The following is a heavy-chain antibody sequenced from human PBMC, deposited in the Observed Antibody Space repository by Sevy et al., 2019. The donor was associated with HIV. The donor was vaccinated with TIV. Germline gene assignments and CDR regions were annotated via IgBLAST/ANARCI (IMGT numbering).Heavy chain of an antibody. D-gene: IGHD7-27*01. J-gene: IGHJ4*02. CDR2: INTSGST. V-gene: IGHV4-4*07. CDR3: ARSNWVTATNGFSKSYYFDY. Sequence: SETLSLTCTVSGDSFSSYFWAWIRQPAGKGLEWIGRINTSGSTNYNPSLKSRVTMSVDTSKSQFSLKVTSLTAADTAIYFCARSNWVTATNGFSKSYYFDYWGLGSLVTVSS. CDR1: GDSFSSYF.